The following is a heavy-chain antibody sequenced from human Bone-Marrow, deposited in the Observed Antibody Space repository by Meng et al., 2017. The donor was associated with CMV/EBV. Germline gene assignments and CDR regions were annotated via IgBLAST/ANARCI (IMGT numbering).Heavy chain of an antibody. CDR2: IDYSGST. Sequence: SETLSLTCTVSGGSISSSSYYWGWIRQPPGKGLEWIGSIDYSGSTYYNPSLKSRVTISVDTSKNQFSLKLSSVTAADTAVYYCARNSPREGIDYWGQGTLVTVSS. CDR1: GGSISSSSYY. CDR3: ARNSPREGIDY. J-gene: IGHJ4*02. D-gene: IGHD1-26*01. V-gene: IGHV4-39*01.